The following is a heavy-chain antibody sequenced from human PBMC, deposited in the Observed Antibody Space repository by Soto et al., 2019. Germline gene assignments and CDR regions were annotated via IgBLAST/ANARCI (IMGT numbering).Heavy chain of an antibody. D-gene: IGHD3-3*01. Sequence: QVQLVQSGTEVRKPGASVKVSCKASGYTFTSYGISWVRQAPGQGLEWMGWISTYNGNTKYAQKLQGRVTMTTDTSTSTAYMELRSLRSDDTAVYYCARDWVEMSTILSPLDYWSQGTLVTVSS. CDR2: ISTYNGNT. CDR3: ARDWVEMSTILSPLDY. CDR1: GYTFTSYG. V-gene: IGHV1-18*01. J-gene: IGHJ4*02.